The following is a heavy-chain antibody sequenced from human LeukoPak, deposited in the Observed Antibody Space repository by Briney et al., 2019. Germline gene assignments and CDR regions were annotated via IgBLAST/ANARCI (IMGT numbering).Heavy chain of an antibody. CDR1: GYTFTGYY. J-gene: IGHJ4*02. CDR2: INPNRGGT. CDR3: ARGWWLSAYFDY. V-gene: IGHV1-2*02. Sequence: GASVKVSCKASGYTFTGYYMHWVRQAPGQGLEWMGWINPNRGGTNYAQKFQGRVTMTRDTSISTAYMELSRLRSDDTAVYYCARGWWLSAYFDYWGQGTLVTVSS. D-gene: IGHD3-22*01.